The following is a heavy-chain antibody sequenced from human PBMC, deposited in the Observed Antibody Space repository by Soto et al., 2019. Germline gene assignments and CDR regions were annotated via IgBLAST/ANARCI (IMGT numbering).Heavy chain of an antibody. V-gene: IGHV3-74*01. CDR2: INSDGSST. J-gene: IGHJ4*02. CDR1: GFTFSSYW. D-gene: IGHD6-19*01. Sequence: EVQLVESGGGLVQPGGSLRLSCAASGFTFSSYWMHWVRQAPGKGLVWVARINSDGSSTSYADSVKGRFTISRDNAKNTLYLQMNSMRAADTAVYYCARVKRGQWLPSFDYWGQGTLVTVSS. CDR3: ARVKRGQWLPSFDY.